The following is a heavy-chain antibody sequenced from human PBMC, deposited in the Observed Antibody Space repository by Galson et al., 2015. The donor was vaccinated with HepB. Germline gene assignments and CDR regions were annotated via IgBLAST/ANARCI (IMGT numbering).Heavy chain of an antibody. CDR1: GFTFSSYW. J-gene: IGHJ3*02. CDR2: INSDGSST. CDR3: ARPLRFLEWSDAFDI. D-gene: IGHD3-3*01. Sequence: SLRLSCAASGFTFSSYWMHWVRQAPGKGLVWVSRINSDGSSTSYADSVKGRFTISRDNAKNTLYLQMDSLRAEDTAVYYCARPLRFLEWSDAFDIWGQGTMVTVSS. V-gene: IGHV3-74*01.